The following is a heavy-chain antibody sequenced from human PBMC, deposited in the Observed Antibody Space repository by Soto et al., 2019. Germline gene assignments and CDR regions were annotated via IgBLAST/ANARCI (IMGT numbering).Heavy chain of an antibody. CDR1: GFSFSSYA. CDR2: ISGGGDYT. V-gene: IGHV3-23*01. Sequence: EVQLLESGGGLVQPGGSLRLSCAASGFSFSSYAMNWVRQAPGKGLEWVSAISGGGDYTYYADSVKGRFTISRDNSKNTLYLQRNSLRAEDTAVFYCAKVGCSGGSCYSTDEYFQHWGQGTLVTVSS. J-gene: IGHJ1*01. D-gene: IGHD2-15*01. CDR3: AKVGCSGGSCYSTDEYFQH.